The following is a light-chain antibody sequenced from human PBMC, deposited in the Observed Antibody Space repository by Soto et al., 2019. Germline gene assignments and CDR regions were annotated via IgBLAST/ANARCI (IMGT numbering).Light chain of an antibody. CDR3: CSYAGSSTFDVV. Sequence: QSVLTQPASVSGSPGQSITISCTGTSSDVGSYNLVSWYQQHPGKAPKLMIYEGSERPSGVSNRFSGSKSGNTASLTITGLQAEDEADYCCCSYAGSSTFDVVFGGGTKLTVL. J-gene: IGLJ2*01. CDR1: SSDVGSYNL. V-gene: IGLV2-23*03. CDR2: EGS.